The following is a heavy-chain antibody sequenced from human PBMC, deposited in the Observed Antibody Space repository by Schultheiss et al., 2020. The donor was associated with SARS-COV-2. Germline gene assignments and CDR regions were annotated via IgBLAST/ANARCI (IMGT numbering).Heavy chain of an antibody. Sequence: GGSLRLSCAASGFTFSDHYMDWVRQAPGKGLEWVSAISGSGGSTYYADSVKGRFTISRDNSKNTLYLQMNSLRAEDTAVYYCAKFQYYYALDVWGQGTTVTVSS. CDR1: GFTFSDHY. V-gene: IGHV3-23*01. CDR2: ISGSGGST. CDR3: AKFQYYYALDV. J-gene: IGHJ6*02.